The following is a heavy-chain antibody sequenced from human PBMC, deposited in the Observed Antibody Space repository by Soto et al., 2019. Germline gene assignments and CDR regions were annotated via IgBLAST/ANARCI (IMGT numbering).Heavy chain of an antibody. V-gene: IGHV1-18*04. Sequence: QGLLVQSEAEVKKPGASVRVSCKATDYSFISNGISWVRQAPGQGLEWLGWVHFYNGKTEYTQNIQGRVTMTADTPTTTAYLELRSLRSYDTAFYYCARDKWRPTTCVPQLRYYGLDVWGQGTTVTVSS. CDR2: VHFYNGKT. J-gene: IGHJ6*02. CDR1: DYSFISNG. D-gene: IGHD1-1*01. CDR3: ARDKWRPTTCVPQLRYYGLDV.